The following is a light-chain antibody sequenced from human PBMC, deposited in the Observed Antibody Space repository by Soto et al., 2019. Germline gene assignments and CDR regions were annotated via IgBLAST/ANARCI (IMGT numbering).Light chain of an antibody. V-gene: IGKV3-15*01. CDR3: QQYNNWPNELT. Sequence: EIVMTQSPATLSVSPGERATLSCRASQSVSSNLAWYQQKPGQAPRLLIYGASTRATGIPARFSGSGSGTEFTLTISSLQSEDFAVYYCQQYNNWPNELTFGGGTKVEIK. J-gene: IGKJ4*01. CDR2: GAS. CDR1: QSVSSN.